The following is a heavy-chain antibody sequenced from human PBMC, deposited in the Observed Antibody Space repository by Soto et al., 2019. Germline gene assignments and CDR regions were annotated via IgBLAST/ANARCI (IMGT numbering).Heavy chain of an antibody. CDR2: INHSGST. CDR3: ARGRRY. V-gene: IGHV4-34*01. Sequence: QVQLQQWGAGLLKPSETLSLTCAVYGGSFSGYYWSWIRQPPGKGLEWIGEINHSGSTNYNPSLXSQXTISVDTSKNQFSLKLSSVTAADTAVYYCARGRRYWGQGTLVTVSS. CDR1: GGSFSGYY. J-gene: IGHJ4*02.